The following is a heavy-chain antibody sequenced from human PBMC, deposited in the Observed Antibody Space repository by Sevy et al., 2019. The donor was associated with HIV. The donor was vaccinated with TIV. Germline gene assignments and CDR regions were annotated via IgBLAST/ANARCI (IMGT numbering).Heavy chain of an antibody. CDR2: IKSKPAGGTT. J-gene: IGHJ5*02. CDR1: GLTFSNAW. V-gene: IGHV3-15*01. Sequence: GGSLRLSCAASGLTFSNAWINWVRQAPGKALEWVGGIKSKPAGGTTDYAAPVEGRFTISRDDSENMLYLQMTSLKSEETAVYYCISVHLAWGQGTLVTVSS. CDR3: ISVHLA.